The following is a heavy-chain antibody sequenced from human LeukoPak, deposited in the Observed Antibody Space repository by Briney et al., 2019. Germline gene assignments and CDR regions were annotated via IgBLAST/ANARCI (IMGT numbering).Heavy chain of an antibody. J-gene: IGHJ6*02. D-gene: IGHD2-2*01. Sequence: ASVKVSCKASGHTFTSYYMHWVRQAPGQGLEWMGIINPSGGSASYAQKFQGRVTMTRDTSTSTVYMELSSLRSEDTAVYYCARDLRDCSSTSCWSNYGMDVWGQGTTVTVSS. CDR3: ARDLRDCSSTSCWSNYGMDV. CDR2: INPSGGSA. CDR1: GHTFTSYY. V-gene: IGHV1-46*01.